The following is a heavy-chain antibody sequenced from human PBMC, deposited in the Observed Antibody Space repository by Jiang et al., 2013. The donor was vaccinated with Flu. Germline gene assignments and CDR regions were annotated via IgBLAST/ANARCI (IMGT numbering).Heavy chain of an antibody. V-gene: IGHV3-21*01. CDR2: ISSSSSYI. CDR3: ARDPPGSYWGSGASYYDSSGKYYFDY. D-gene: IGHD3-22*01. Sequence: ISSSSSYIYYADSVKGRFTISRDNAKNSLYLQMNSLRAEDTAVYYCARDPPGSYWGSGASYYDSSGKYYFDYWGQGTLVTVSS. J-gene: IGHJ4*02.